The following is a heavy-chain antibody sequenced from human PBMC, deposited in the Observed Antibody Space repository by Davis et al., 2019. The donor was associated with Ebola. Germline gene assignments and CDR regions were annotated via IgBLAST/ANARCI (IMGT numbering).Heavy chain of an antibody. Sequence: MPSETLSLSCTVSGASISNYYWSWIRQSPGQGLEWIGFISYTGNTNYNPSLKSRVTISVDTARNQFSLQVRSVTAADTATYYCARSSGYMYFASWGQGALVTVSS. V-gene: IGHV4-59*08. CDR1: GASISNYY. CDR3: ARSSGYMYFAS. CDR2: ISYTGNT. J-gene: IGHJ4*02. D-gene: IGHD5-12*01.